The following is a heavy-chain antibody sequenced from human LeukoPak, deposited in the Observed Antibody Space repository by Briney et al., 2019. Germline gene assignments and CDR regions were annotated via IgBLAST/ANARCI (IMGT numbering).Heavy chain of an antibody. CDR2: ISGSGGST. Sequence: GGSLRLSCAASGFTFSSYAMSWVRQAPGKGLEWVSAISGSGGSTYYADSVKGRFTISRDNSKNTLYLQMNSLRAEDTAVYYCARDPSYHYDSSGYPKAGYYFDYWGQGTLVTVSS. V-gene: IGHV3-23*01. CDR3: ARDPSYHYDSSGYPKAGYYFDY. D-gene: IGHD3-22*01. J-gene: IGHJ4*02. CDR1: GFTFSSYA.